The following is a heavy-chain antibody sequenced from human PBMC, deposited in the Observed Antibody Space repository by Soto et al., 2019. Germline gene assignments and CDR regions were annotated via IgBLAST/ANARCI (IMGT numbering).Heavy chain of an antibody. CDR2: IYYSGST. CDR3: ARRGIEQWLQPPYYYYGMDV. D-gene: IGHD6-19*01. CDR1: GGSISSSSYY. V-gene: IGHV4-39*01. J-gene: IGHJ6*02. Sequence: SETLSLTCTVSGGSISSSSYYWGWIRQPPGKGLEWIGSIYYSGSTYYNPSLKSRVTISVDTSKNQFSLKLSSVTAADTAVYYCARRGIEQWLQPPYYYYGMDVWGQGTTVTVSS.